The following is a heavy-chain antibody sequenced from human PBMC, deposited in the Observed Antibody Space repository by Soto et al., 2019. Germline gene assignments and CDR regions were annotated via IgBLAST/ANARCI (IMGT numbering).Heavy chain of an antibody. Sequence: EVQLVESGGGLIQPGGSLRLSCAASGLTVSSNYMNWVRQAPGKGLEWVSLIYTGGGTYYADSVKGRFTVSRDNSKNKLYRQMNSLRAEDTAVYYCARMGQWRVPGDYYYGMDVWGQGTSVTVSS. CDR3: ARMGQWRVPGDYYYGMDV. V-gene: IGHV3-53*01. J-gene: IGHJ6*02. CDR1: GLTVSSNY. CDR2: IYTGGGT. D-gene: IGHD6-19*01.